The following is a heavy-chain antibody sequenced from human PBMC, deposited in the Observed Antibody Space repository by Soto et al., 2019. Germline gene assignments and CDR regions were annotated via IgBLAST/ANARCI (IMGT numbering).Heavy chain of an antibody. CDR3: ARGGVGTMVRGVRLFDY. CDR1: GGSFSGYY. J-gene: IGHJ4*02. CDR2: INHSGST. V-gene: IGHV4-34*01. D-gene: IGHD3-10*01. Sequence: QVQLQQWGAGLLKPSETLSLTCAVYGGSFSGYYWSWIRQPPGKGLEWIGEINHSGSTNYNPSLKSRVNISGHTSKNHFSLKLSSVTAADMSVYYCARGGVGTMVRGVRLFDYWGQGTLVTVSS.